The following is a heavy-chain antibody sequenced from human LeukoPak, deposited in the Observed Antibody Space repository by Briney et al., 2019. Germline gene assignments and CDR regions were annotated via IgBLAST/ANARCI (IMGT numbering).Heavy chain of an antibody. CDR2: INPNSGGT. J-gene: IGHJ4*02. D-gene: IGHD3-10*01. V-gene: IGHV1-2*02. Sequence: ASVKVSCKASGYTFTGYYMHWVRQAPGQGLEWMGWINPNSGGTNYAQKFQGRVTMTRDTSISTAYMELSSLRSEDTAVYYCATQVEYYYGSGSYIYWGQGTLVTVSS. CDR3: ATQVEYYYGSGSYIY. CDR1: GYTFTGYY.